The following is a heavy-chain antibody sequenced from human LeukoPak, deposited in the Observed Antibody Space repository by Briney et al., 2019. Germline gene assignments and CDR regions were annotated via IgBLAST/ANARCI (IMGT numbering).Heavy chain of an antibody. CDR2: IYPGGSHT. J-gene: IGHJ4*02. CDR1: GHSFINYW. CDR3: ARIAATWYGGS. Sequence: GESLKISCKGPGHSFINYWIAWVRQMPGKGLEWMGIIYPGGSHTRYSPSFQGQVNISAHMSIDTAYLQWSSLRASDTAMYYCARIAATWYGGSWGQGTLVFVSS. V-gene: IGHV5-51*01. D-gene: IGHD2-15*01.